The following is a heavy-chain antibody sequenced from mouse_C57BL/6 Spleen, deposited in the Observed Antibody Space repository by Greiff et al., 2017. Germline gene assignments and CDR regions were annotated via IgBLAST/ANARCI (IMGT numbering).Heavy chain of an antibody. V-gene: IGHV1-62-2*01. D-gene: IGHD1-1*01. CDR1: GYTFTEYT. CDR3: ARHGIYYYGSSPYYYARDY. J-gene: IGHJ4*01. CDR2: FYPGSGSI. Sequence: VQLQESGAELVKPGASVKLSCKASGYTFTEYTIHWVKQRSGQGLEWIGWFYPGSGSIKYNEKFKDKATLTADKSSSTVYMELSRLTSEDSAVYFCARHGIYYYGSSPYYYARDYWGQGTSVTVSS.